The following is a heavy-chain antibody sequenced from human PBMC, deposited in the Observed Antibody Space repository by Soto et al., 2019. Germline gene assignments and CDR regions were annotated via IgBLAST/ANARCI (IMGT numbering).Heavy chain of an antibody. V-gene: IGHV4-59*01. CDR1: GGPISSYY. CDR2: IYHSGST. CDR3: ARRDTAYAFDI. D-gene: IGHD5-18*01. J-gene: IGHJ3*02. Sequence: SETLSLTCTVSGGPISSYYWSWIRQPPGKGLEWIGHIYHSGSTNYNPSLKSRVTISVDTSKNQFSLKLSSVTAADTAVYYCARRDTAYAFDIWDQGTMVTVSS.